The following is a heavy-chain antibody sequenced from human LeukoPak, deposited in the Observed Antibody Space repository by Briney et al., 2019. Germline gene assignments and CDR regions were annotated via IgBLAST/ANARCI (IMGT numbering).Heavy chain of an antibody. CDR2: IIPIFGTA. V-gene: IGHV1-69*06. CDR3: AREFMVRGPKVFYYFDY. Sequence: ASVKVSCKASGGTFSSYAISWVRQAPGQGLEWMGGIIPIFGTANYAQKFQGRVTITADKSTSTAYMELSSLRSEDTAVYYCAREFMVRGPKVFYYFDYWGQGTLVTVSS. D-gene: IGHD3-10*01. CDR1: GGTFSSYA. J-gene: IGHJ4*02.